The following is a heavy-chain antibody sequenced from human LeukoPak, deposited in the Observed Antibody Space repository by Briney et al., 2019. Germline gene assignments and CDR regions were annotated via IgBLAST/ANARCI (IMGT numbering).Heavy chain of an antibody. CDR3: ARDPETYYYGSSGYRGDY. CDR2: INPSGGST. CDR1: GYTFTSYY. Sequence: ASVKVSCKASGYTFTSYYMHWVRQAPGQGLEWMGIINPSGGSTSYAQKFQGRVTMTRDTSTSTVYMELSSLRSEDTAVYYCARDPETYYYGSSGYRGDYWGQGTLVTVSS. V-gene: IGHV1-46*01. D-gene: IGHD3-22*01. J-gene: IGHJ4*02.